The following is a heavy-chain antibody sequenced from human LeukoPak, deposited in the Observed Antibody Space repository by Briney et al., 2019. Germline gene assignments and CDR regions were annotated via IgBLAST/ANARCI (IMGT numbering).Heavy chain of an antibody. V-gene: IGHV3-23*01. CDR2: IGIDGEET. CDR1: GFTFNNYA. CDR3: ARSGYSYGPSTFFDY. J-gene: IGHJ4*02. D-gene: IGHD5-18*01. Sequence: GGSLRLSCTASGFTFNNYAMSWVRQAPGKGLEWVASIGIDGEETYYADSVKGRFTISRDNSKNTLYLQMNSLRAEDTAVYYCARSGYSYGPSTFFDYWGQGTLVTVSS.